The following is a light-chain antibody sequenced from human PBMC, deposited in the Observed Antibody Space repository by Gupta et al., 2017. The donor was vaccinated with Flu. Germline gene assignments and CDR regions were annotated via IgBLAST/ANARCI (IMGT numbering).Light chain of an antibody. CDR3: MQALQTPLT. J-gene: IGKJ4*01. CDR1: QSLLHSNGYNY. Sequence: DIVITLSPLPLCVTPGVPASISCRSSQSLLHSNGYNYLDWYLQKPGQSPQLLIYLGSNRASGVPDRFSGSGSGTDFTLKISRVEAEDVGVYYCMQALQTPLTFGGGTKVEIK. V-gene: IGKV2-28*01. CDR2: LGS.